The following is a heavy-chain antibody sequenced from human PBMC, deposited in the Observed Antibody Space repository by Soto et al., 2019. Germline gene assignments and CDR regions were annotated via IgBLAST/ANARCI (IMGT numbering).Heavy chain of an antibody. D-gene: IGHD6-19*01. J-gene: IGHJ3*02. V-gene: IGHV3-23*01. Sequence: SLRLSYAASGVTFSTYAMSWFRQAPGKGLEWVSAISNSGGTIYYADSVQGRFTISRDNSLNTLFLQMHSLRIEDTAVYYCDHPRGFGGCDAYDIWGQGTMVTVSS. CDR2: ISNSGGTI. CDR1: GVTFSTYA. CDR3: DHPRGFGGCDAYDI.